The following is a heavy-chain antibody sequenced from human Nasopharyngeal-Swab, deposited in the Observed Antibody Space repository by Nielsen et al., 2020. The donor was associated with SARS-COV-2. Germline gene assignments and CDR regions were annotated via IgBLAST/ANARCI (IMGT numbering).Heavy chain of an antibody. D-gene: IGHD3-10*01. Sequence: GESLEISCAASGFTFSNYSMNWVRQAPGKGLEWVSSISSSTSYIYYADSVKGRFTISRANAKNSLYLQMNSLRAEDTAVYYCARDGFGESPYYYYYGMDVWGQGTTVTVSS. V-gene: IGHV3-21*01. CDR1: GFTFSNYS. J-gene: IGHJ6*02. CDR2: ISSSTSYI. CDR3: ARDGFGESPYYYYYGMDV.